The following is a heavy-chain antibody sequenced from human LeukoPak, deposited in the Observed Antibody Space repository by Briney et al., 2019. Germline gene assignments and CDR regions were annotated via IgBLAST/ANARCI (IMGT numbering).Heavy chain of an antibody. Sequence: ASVKVSCKASGYTSTSYYMRWVRQAPGQGLEWMGIINPSGGSTSYAQKFQGRVTMTRDTSTSTVYMELSSLRSEDTAVYSCARAWSYDSSGCYYHFDYWGQGTLVTVSS. J-gene: IGHJ4*02. CDR1: GYTSTSYY. V-gene: IGHV1-46*01. CDR2: INPSGGST. CDR3: ARAWSYDSSGCYYHFDY. D-gene: IGHD3-22*01.